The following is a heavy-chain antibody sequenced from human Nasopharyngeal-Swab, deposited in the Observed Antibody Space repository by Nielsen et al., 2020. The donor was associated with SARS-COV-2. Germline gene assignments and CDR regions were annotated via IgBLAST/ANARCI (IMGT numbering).Heavy chain of an antibody. Sequence: GESLKISCATSGFTFSTYWMTWVRQAPGKGLEWVANIKQDGSEKYYIESVKGRFTISRDNAKSSLFLEMNSLRVEDTALYYCATDGYSFGYDRGYWGQGTLVIVSS. J-gene: IGHJ4*02. D-gene: IGHD4-11*01. CDR3: ATDGYSFGYDRGY. CDR2: IKQDGSEK. V-gene: IGHV3-7*01. CDR1: GFTFSTYW.